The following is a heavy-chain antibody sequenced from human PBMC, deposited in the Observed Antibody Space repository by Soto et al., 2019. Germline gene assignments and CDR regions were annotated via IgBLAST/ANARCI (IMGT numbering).Heavy chain of an antibody. V-gene: IGHV3-30-3*01. CDR3: AREPTVNPERPYDY. D-gene: IGHD4-17*01. CDR2: ISYDGSNK. CDR1: GFTFSSYA. J-gene: IGHJ4*02. Sequence: GGSLRLSCAASGFTFSSYAMHWVRQAPGKGLEWVAVISYDGSNKYYADSVKGRFTISRDNSKNTLYLQMNSLRAEDTAVYYCAREPTVNPERPYDYWGQGTLVTAPQ.